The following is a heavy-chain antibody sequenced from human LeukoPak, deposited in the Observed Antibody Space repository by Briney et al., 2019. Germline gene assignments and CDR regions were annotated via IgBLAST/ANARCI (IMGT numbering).Heavy chain of an antibody. CDR1: GFTLSSYS. V-gene: IGHV3-21*01. D-gene: IGHD6-19*01. J-gene: IGHJ4*02. Sequence: GGSLRLSCAASGFTLSSYSMNWVRQAPGKGLEWVSSISSSSSYIYYADSVKGRFTFSRDNAKNSLYLQMNSLRVEDTAVYYCARDKPQGRAIAMAGTTDYWGQGTLVTVSS. CDR2: ISSSSSYI. CDR3: ARDKPQGRAIAMAGTTDY.